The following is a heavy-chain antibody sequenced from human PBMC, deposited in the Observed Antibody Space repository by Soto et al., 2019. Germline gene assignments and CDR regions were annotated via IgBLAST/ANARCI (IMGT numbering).Heavy chain of an antibody. D-gene: IGHD3-16*01. J-gene: IGHJ4*02. Sequence: EVQLVESGGGLVQPGGSLRLSCAASGFTVSTKYMSWVRHAPGKGLEWVSVIYSGGSTFYADSVRGRFTISRDNSKNTVNLPMNSLRAEDTAVYYCARDPWAADYWGQGTLVTVSS. CDR1: GFTVSTKY. CDR2: IYSGGST. V-gene: IGHV3-66*01. CDR3: ARDPWAADY.